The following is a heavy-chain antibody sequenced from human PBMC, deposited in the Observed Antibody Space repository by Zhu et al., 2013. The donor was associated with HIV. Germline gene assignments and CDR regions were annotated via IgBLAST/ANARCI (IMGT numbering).Heavy chain of an antibody. CDR3: ARDPKNVCGGDCRDAFDI. V-gene: IGHV1-8*03. Sequence: VQLVQSGAEVKKPGASVKVSCKASGYIFTSYDINWVRQATGQGLEWMGWMNPNSGNTGYAQKFQGRVTITRNTSISTAYMELSSLRSEDTAVYYCARDPKNVCGGDCRDAFDIWGQGTMVTVSS. CDR2: MNPNSGNT. CDR1: GYIFTSYD. J-gene: IGHJ3*02. D-gene: IGHD2-21*02.